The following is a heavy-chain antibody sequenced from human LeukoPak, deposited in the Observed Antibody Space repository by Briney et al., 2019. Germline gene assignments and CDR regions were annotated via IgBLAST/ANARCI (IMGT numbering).Heavy chain of an antibody. CDR2: ISSSGSTI. D-gene: IGHD2-15*01. CDR1: GFTFSSYE. CDR3: ARDYCSGGSCYSDY. V-gene: IGHV3-48*03. J-gene: IGHJ4*02. Sequence: GGTLRLSCAASGFTFSSYEMNWVRQAPGKGLEWVSYISSSGSTIYYADSVKGRFTISRDNAKNSLYLQMNSLRAEDTAVYYCARDYCSGGSCYSDYWGQGTLVTVSS.